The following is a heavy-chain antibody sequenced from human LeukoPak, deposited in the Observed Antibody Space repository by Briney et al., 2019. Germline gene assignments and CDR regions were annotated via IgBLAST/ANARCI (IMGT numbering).Heavy chain of an antibody. J-gene: IGHJ6*02. D-gene: IGHD3-10*01. Sequence: SETLSLTCTVSGVSFSDFYWTWIRQSPGQGLEWIGYSDSSNYNPSLKSRVTISVDTSKRHFSLTLSSVTAADTGIYYCARTRRHYYGSGKNLTPWPAGLDVWGQGTAVIVS. CDR1: GVSFSDFY. CDR2: SDSS. CDR3: ARTRRHYYGSGKNLTPWPAGLDV. V-gene: IGHV4-59*01.